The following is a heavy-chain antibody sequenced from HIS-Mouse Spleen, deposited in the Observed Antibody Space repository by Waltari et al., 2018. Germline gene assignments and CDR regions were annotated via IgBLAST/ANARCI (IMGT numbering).Heavy chain of an antibody. J-gene: IGHJ4*02. CDR1: GGSFSGYY. Sequence: QVQLQQWGAGLLKPSETLSLTCAVYGGSFSGYYWSWIRQPPGKGLEWIGEINHSGSTHTNPSLKSRVTISVDTSKNQFSLKLSSVTAADTAVYYCAGYNWNYGTDYWGQGTLVTVSS. D-gene: IGHD1-7*01. CDR3: AGYNWNYGTDY. V-gene: IGHV4-34*01. CDR2: INHSGST.